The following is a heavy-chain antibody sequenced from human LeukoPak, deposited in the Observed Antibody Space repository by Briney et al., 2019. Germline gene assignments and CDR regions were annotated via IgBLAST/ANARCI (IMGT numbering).Heavy chain of an antibody. CDR3: ARGSGRRTTGTTLLWY. D-gene: IGHD1-1*01. J-gene: IGHJ4*02. CDR1: GYTFTGYY. CDR2: INPNSGGT. Sequence: ASVKVSCKASGYTFTGYYMHWVRQAPGQGLEWMGWINPNSGGTNYAQKFQGRVTMTRDTSISTAYMELSRLRSDDTAVYYCARGSGRRTTGTTLLWYWGQGTLVTVSS. V-gene: IGHV1-2*02.